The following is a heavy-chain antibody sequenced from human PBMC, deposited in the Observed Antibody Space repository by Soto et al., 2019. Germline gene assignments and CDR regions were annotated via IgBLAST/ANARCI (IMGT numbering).Heavy chain of an antibody. CDR3: ARAGEGRAFFGVGRFDY. J-gene: IGHJ4*02. D-gene: IGHD3-3*01. CDR1: GFTFSSYA. CDR2: ISSNGGST. V-gene: IGHV3-64*01. Sequence: GGSLRLSCAASGFTFSSYAMHWVRQAPGKGLEYVSAISSNGGSTYYANSVKGRFTISRDNSKNTLYLQMGSLRAEDMAVYYCARAGEGRAFFGVGRFDYWGQGTLVTVSS.